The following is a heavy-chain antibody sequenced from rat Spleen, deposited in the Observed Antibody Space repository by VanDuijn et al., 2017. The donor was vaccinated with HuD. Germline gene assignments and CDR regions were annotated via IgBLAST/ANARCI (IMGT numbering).Heavy chain of an antibody. V-gene: IGHV5-31*01. CDR3: ARAGYLRDWYFDF. CDR1: GFMFNNYW. J-gene: IGHJ1*01. D-gene: IGHD2-2*01. CDR2: ITNAGGST. Sequence: EVQLVESGGGLVQPGRSLKLSCVASGFMFNNYWMTWIRQAPGKGLEWVASITNAGGSTYNPDSVKGRFTISRDNAKSTLYVQMDSLRSEDTATYYCARAGYLRDWYFDFWGPGTMVTVSS.